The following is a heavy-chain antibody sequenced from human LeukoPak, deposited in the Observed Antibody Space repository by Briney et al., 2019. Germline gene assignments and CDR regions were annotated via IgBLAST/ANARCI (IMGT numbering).Heavy chain of an antibody. CDR2: ISAYNGNT. D-gene: IGHD6-13*01. V-gene: IGHV1-18*04. Sequence: GASVKVPCKASGYTFTSYGISWVRQAPGQGLEWMGWISAYNGNTNYAQKLQGRVTMTTDTSTSTAYMELRSLRSDDTAVYYCARSWGGSSWYFYFDYWGQGTLVTVSS. CDR1: GYTFTSYG. CDR3: ARSWGGSSWYFYFDY. J-gene: IGHJ4*02.